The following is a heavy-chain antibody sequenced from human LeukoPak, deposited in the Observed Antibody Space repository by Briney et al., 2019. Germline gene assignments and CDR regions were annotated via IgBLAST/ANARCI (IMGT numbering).Heavy chain of an antibody. Sequence: ASVKVSCKASGFTFTSSAMQWVRQARGQRLEWIGWIVVGSGNTNYAQKFQERVTITRDMSTSTAYMEVSSLRSEDTAVYYCAADQGSGWYVYWGQGTLVTVSS. CDR2: IVVGSGNT. CDR3: AADQGSGWYVY. V-gene: IGHV1-58*02. J-gene: IGHJ4*02. CDR1: GFTFTSSA. D-gene: IGHD6-19*01.